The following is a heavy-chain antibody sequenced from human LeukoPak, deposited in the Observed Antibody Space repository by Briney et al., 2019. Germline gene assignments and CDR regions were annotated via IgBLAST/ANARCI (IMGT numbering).Heavy chain of an antibody. CDR1: GLTFSSYA. J-gene: IGHJ3*02. D-gene: IGHD3-22*01. Sequence: GSLRLSCSGSGLTFSSYAMTWVRQAPGKGLGWVSGINGSGSRTYYADSVKGRFTISRDKSKNTVYLQMNSLRAEDTAVYYCASHYDSGGYDASDIWGQGTMVTVSS. CDR3: ASHYDSGGYDASDI. V-gene: IGHV3-23*01. CDR2: INGSGSRT.